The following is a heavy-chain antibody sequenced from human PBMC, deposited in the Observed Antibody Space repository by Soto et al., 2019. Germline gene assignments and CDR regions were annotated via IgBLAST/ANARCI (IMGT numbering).Heavy chain of an antibody. CDR2: INPSGGST. V-gene: IGHV1-46*01. D-gene: IGHD3-22*01. Sequence: ASVKVSCRASGYTFTSYYMHWVRQAPGQGLEWMGIINPSGGSTSYAQKFQGRVTMTRDTSTSTVYMELSSLRSEDTAVYYCARDLNPDYYDSSGYYAHFDYWGQGTLVTAPQ. CDR1: GYTFTSYY. J-gene: IGHJ4*02. CDR3: ARDLNPDYYDSSGYYAHFDY.